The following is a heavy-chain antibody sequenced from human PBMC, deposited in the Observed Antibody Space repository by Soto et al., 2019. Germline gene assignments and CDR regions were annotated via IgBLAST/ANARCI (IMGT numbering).Heavy chain of an antibody. Sequence: GASVKVSCKASGYTFSSYYMHWLRQAPGQGLEWMGVINPSGDSTYYAQRFQGRVSMTKDTSTSTLYMELSSLRSDDTAVYYCARDWEFGYWGQGTLVTVSS. V-gene: IGHV1-46*01. CDR1: GYTFSSYY. CDR2: INPSGDST. D-gene: IGHD3-10*01. J-gene: IGHJ4*02. CDR3: ARDWEFGY.